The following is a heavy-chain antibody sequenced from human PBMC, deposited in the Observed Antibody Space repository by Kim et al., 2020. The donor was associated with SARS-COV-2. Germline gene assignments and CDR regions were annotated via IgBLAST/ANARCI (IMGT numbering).Heavy chain of an antibody. J-gene: IGHJ6*03. D-gene: IGHD6-19*01. CDR2: INHSGST. V-gene: IGHV4-34*01. CDR1: GGSFSGYY. Sequence: SETLSLTCAAYGGSFSGYYWSWIRQPPGKGLEWIGEINHSGSTNYNPSLKSRGTISVDTSKNQFSLKLSSVTAADTAGYYCARGTWQWRGRGACHYYL. CDR3: ARGTWQWRGRGACHYYL.